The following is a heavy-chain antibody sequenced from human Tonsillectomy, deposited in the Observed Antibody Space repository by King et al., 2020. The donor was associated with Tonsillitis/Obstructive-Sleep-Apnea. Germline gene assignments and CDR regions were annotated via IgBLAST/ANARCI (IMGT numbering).Heavy chain of an antibody. Sequence: QLQESGPGLVKPSETLSLTCTVSGGSISGYYWSWIRQPPGKGLECIGYIYYSGGTKYNPSLKSRVTISVDTSKNQFSLKLSSVTAADTAVYYCAREGAVMNAFDIWGQGTMVTVSS. D-gene: IGHD2-8*01. CDR3: AREGAVMNAFDI. V-gene: IGHV4-59*01. CDR2: IYYSGGT. J-gene: IGHJ3*02. CDR1: GGSISGYY.